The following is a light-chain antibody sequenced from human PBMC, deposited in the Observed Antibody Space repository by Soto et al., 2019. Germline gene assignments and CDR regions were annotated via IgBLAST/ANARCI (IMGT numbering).Light chain of an antibody. V-gene: IGKV1-27*01. CDR1: QDISRF. CDR3: QKYNGAPQT. Sequence: DIQMTKSPSSLSASVGDSITITCRAIQDISRFLAWYQQKPRKVPKLLIYAASTWQSGVPSRFSGSGSGTDFTLTISSLQPEDFATYFCQKYNGAPQTFGQGTKVDIK. J-gene: IGKJ1*01. CDR2: AAS.